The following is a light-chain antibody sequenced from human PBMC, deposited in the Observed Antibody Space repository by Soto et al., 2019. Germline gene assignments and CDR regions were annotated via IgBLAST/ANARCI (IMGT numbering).Light chain of an antibody. Sequence: DIQMTQSPSSLSASVGDRVTITCRTSQSISTYVNWYQQKPGKAPELLIYAASSLQSGVPSRFTGSGSGTDFTLTISNLQPEDFATYYCQQSYNVPRAFGGGTKVEIQ. CDR1: QSISTY. CDR3: QQSYNVPRA. V-gene: IGKV1-39*01. J-gene: IGKJ4*01. CDR2: AAS.